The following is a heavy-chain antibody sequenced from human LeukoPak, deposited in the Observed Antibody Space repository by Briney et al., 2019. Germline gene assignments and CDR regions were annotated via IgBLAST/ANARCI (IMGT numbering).Heavy chain of an antibody. CDR3: ARGQRRKVVYAPNYYYYYYMDV. V-gene: IGHV1-8*03. CDR2: MNPNSGNT. J-gene: IGHJ6*03. D-gene: IGHD2-8*02. CDR1: GYTFTSYD. Sequence: GASVKVSCKASGYTFTSYDINWVRQATGQGLGWMGWMNPNSGNTGYAQKFQGRVTITRNTSISTAYMELSSLRSEDTAVYYCARGQRRKVVYAPNYYYYYYMDVWGKGTTVTVSS.